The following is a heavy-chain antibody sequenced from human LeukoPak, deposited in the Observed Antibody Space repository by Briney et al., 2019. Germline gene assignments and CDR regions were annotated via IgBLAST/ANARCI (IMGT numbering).Heavy chain of an antibody. V-gene: IGHV3-9*01. CDR2: ISWNSDSV. CDR1: GFTFDDYA. J-gene: IGHJ6*02. CDR3: AKDKGTYYYYGMDV. Sequence: GRSLRLSCAASGFTFDDYAMHWVRHAPGKGLEWVSGISWNSDSVAYADSVKGRFTISRDNAKNSLNLQMNSLRAEDSAVYYCAKDKGTYYYYGMDVWGQGTTVSVSS.